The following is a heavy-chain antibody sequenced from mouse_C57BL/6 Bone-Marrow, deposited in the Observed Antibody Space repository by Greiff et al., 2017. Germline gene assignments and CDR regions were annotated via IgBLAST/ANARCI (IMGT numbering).Heavy chain of an antibody. Sequence: VQVVESGPGLVAPSQSLSITCTVSGFSLTSYGVSWVRQPPGKGLEWLGVVWGDASTNYPSAPISRLSISKDNSKSQVFLKLNSLQTDDTATYYCAKQGRVASYWGQGTTLTVSS. J-gene: IGHJ2*01. V-gene: IGHV2-3*01. D-gene: IGHD6-1*01. CDR3: AKQGRVASY. CDR2: VWGDAST. CDR1: GFSLTSYG.